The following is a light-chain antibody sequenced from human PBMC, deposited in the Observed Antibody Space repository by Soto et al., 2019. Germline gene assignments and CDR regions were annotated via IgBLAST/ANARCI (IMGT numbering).Light chain of an antibody. V-gene: IGLV1-47*02. CDR2: SNN. Sequence: QPMLTQPPSASGTPGQRVTISCSGSSSNIGSNYVYWYQQLPGTAPKLLIYSNNQRPSGVPDRFSGSKSGTSASLAISGLRSEDEADYYCAAWDDSLSAVFGTGTKVTVL. CDR1: SSNIGSNY. J-gene: IGLJ1*01. CDR3: AAWDDSLSAV.